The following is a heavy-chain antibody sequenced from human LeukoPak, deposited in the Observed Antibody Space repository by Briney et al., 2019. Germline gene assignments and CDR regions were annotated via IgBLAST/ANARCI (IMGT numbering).Heavy chain of an antibody. CDR2: ISYDGSNK. D-gene: IGHD3-10*01. CDR3: ARDNDYYGSGSYSWFDP. J-gene: IGHJ5*02. Sequence: PGGSLRLSCAASGFTFSSYAMHWVRQAPGKGLEWVAAISYDGSNKYYADSVKGGFTISRDNSKNTLYLQMNSLRAEDTAVYYCARDNDYYGSGSYSWFDPWGQGTLVTVSS. V-gene: IGHV3-30-3*01. CDR1: GFTFSSYA.